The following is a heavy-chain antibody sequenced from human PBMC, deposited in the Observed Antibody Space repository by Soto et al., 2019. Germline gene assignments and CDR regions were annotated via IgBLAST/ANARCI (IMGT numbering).Heavy chain of an antibody. CDR3: ARGLEGPPRGLFDY. V-gene: IGHV4-59*11. J-gene: IGHJ4*02. CDR2: IYYSGST. CDR1: GGSIGDLD. Sequence: LVTKCHTRTVAGGSIGDLDWSRIRQHKGKGLEWIGYIYYSGSTNHNPSLKSRVTISVDTSKIQFSLKLSSVTAADTAVYYCARGLEGPPRGLFDYWGQGTLVTVSS.